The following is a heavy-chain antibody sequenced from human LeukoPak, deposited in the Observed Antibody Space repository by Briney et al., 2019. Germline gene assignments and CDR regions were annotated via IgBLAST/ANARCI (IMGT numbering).Heavy chain of an antibody. J-gene: IGHJ4*02. D-gene: IGHD3-10*01. CDR2: IKQDGSQK. V-gene: IGHV3-7*01. CDR3: ARVLTRGGFDY. Sequence: GGSLRLSCAASGFTFSSYSMTWVRQAPGKGLEWVASIKQDGSQKYYVDSVKGRFTISRDNAKKSLYLQMNSLRAEDTAVYYCARVLTRGGFDYWGQGTLVTVSS. CDR1: GFTFSSYS.